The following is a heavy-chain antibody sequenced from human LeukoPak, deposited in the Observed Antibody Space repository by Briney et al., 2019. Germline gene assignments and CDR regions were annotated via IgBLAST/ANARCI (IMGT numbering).Heavy chain of an antibody. V-gene: IGHV1-8*03. CDR1: GYTFTSYD. Sequence: ASVKVSCKASGYTFTSYDINWVRQATGQGLEWMGWMNPNSGNTGYAQKFQGRVTITRNTSISTAYMELSSLRSEDTAVYYCARAMYYDFWSGLSYYYMDVWGKGTTVTVSS. J-gene: IGHJ6*03. CDR2: MNPNSGNT. CDR3: ARAMYYDFWSGLSYYYMDV. D-gene: IGHD3-3*01.